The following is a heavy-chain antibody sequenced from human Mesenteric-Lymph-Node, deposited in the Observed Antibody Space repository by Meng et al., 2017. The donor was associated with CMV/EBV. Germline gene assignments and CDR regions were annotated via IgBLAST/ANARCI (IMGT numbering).Heavy chain of an antibody. CDR1: FTSYA. V-gene: IGHV1-3*01. D-gene: IGHD3-10*01. CDR2: INAGNGNT. J-gene: IGHJ5*02. Sequence: FTSYAMHWVRQAPGQRLEWMGWINAGNGNTKYSQKFQGRVTITRDTSASTAYMELSSLRSEDTAVYYCARGPLSSYYYGSGSYYNPWGQGTLVTVSS. CDR3: ARGPLSSYYYGSGSYYNP.